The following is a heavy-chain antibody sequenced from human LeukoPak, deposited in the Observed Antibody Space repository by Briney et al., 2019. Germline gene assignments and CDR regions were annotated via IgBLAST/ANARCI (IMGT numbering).Heavy chain of an antibody. CDR3: ARHSFYSTAYNWFDP. D-gene: IGHD4-11*01. CDR2: IYYSGST. Sequence: PSETLSLTCTVSGGSISSSSYYWGWIRQPPGKGLEWIGSIYYSGSTYYNPSLKSRVTISADTSNNQFSLKLSSVTAADTAVYYCARHSFYSTAYNWFDPWGQGTLVTVSS. CDR1: GGSISSSSYY. V-gene: IGHV4-39*01. J-gene: IGHJ5*02.